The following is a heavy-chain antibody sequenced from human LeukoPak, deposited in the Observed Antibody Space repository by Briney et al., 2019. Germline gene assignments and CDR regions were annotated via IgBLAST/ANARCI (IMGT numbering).Heavy chain of an antibody. Sequence: GRSLRLSCAVSGFTFDDFAMHWVRQAPGKGLEWVSGISWNSGTIGYADSVKGRFTTSRDNARNSLFLQMSSLRVEDTALYYCAKDTGGTGNYYERPFDYWGQGTLVTVSS. J-gene: IGHJ4*02. V-gene: IGHV3-9*01. CDR3: AKDTGGTGNYYERPFDY. D-gene: IGHD3-10*01. CDR2: ISWNSGTI. CDR1: GFTFDDFA.